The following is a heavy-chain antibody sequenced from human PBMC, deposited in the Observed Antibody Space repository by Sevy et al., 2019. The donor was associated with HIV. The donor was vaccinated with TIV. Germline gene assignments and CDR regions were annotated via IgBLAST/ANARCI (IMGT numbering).Heavy chain of an antibody. D-gene: IGHD6-13*01. V-gene: IGHV3-30*03. Sequence: GGSLRLSCAASAFTFSTYAMHWVRQAPGKGLEWVAVISYDGGHKYYADSVKGRFTISRDDSKSSLYLQMNTLRAEDTAVLYCARDAGYSVNWYPRFDPWGQGTLVTVSS. J-gene: IGHJ5*02. CDR3: ARDAGYSVNWYPRFDP. CDR2: ISYDGGHK. CDR1: AFTFSTYA.